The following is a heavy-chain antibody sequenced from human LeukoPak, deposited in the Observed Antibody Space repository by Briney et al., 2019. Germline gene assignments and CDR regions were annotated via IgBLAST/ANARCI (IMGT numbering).Heavy chain of an antibody. Sequence: SETLSLTCAVSGYSISSGYYWGWIRQPPGKGLEWVGSIYHSGSTYYNPSLKSRVTISVDTSKNQFSLKLSSVTAVDTAVYYCARPAGYFGSDAFDIWGQGTMLTVSS. CDR1: GYSISSGYY. J-gene: IGHJ3*02. V-gene: IGHV4-38-2*01. CDR3: ARPAGYFGSDAFDI. CDR2: IYHSGST. D-gene: IGHD3-10*01.